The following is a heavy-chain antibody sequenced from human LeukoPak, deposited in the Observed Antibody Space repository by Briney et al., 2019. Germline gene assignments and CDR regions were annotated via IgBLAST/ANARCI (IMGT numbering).Heavy chain of an antibody. D-gene: IGHD1-26*01. CDR2: ISSRSSYL. Sequence: GGSLRLSCAASGFTFSSYSMNWVRQAPGKGLEWVSSISSRSSYLYYADSVKGRFTISRDIAKNTLYLQMNSLRAEDTAVYYCVREGVGATFDYWGQGTLVTVSA. CDR3: VREGVGATFDY. J-gene: IGHJ4*02. V-gene: IGHV3-21*01. CDR1: GFTFSSYS.